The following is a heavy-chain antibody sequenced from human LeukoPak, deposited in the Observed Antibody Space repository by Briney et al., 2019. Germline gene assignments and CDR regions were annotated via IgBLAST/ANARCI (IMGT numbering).Heavy chain of an antibody. CDR2: ISGSGGST. Sequence: GGSLRLSCAASGFTFSSYAMSWVRQAPGKGLEWVSAISGSGGSTYYADSVKGRFTISRDNAKNSLYLQMNSLRAEDTAVYYCAIGGSSAPDYWGQGTLVTVSS. CDR1: GFTFSSYA. J-gene: IGHJ4*02. D-gene: IGHD6-6*01. CDR3: AIGGSSAPDY. V-gene: IGHV3-23*01.